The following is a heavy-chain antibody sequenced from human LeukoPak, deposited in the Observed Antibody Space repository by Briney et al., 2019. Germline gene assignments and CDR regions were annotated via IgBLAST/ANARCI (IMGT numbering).Heavy chain of an antibody. V-gene: IGHV3-21*01. D-gene: IGHD2-15*01. CDR2: ISASSSYI. CDR1: GFTFSSYS. Sequence: PGGSLRLSCAASGFTFSSYSMNWVRQAPGKGLEWVSSISASSSYIYYADSVKGRFTISRDNAKNSLYPQMNSLRAEDTAVYYCARDAWIVVVAENINWFDPWGQGTGVTVSS. J-gene: IGHJ5*02. CDR3: ARDAWIVVVAENINWFDP.